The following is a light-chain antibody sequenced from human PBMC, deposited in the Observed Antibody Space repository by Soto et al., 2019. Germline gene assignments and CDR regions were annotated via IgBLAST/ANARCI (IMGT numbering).Light chain of an antibody. CDR3: QRYDDAPLT. CDR2: AAS. V-gene: IGKV1-27*01. Sequence: DIQMTQSPSSLSASVGDRVTMTCRASQDISNYLVWYQQQPGKVPKLLIYAASTLHSGVPSRFSGSGSGTDFTLTISSLQPEDVGTYYCQRYDDAPLTFAGGTKVEIK. CDR1: QDISNY. J-gene: IGKJ4*01.